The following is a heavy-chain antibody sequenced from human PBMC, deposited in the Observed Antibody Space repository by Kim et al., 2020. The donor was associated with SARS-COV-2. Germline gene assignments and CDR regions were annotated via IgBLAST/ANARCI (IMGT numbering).Heavy chain of an antibody. CDR2: INHSGST. J-gene: IGHJ5*02. CDR1: GGSFSGYY. D-gene: IGHD3-10*01. V-gene: IGHV4-34*01. Sequence: SETLSLTCAVYGGSFSGYYWSWIRQPPGKGLEWIGEINHSGSTNYNPSLKSRVTISVDTSKNQFSLKLSSVTAADTAVYYCARYYYGLNWFDPWGQGTLVTVSS. CDR3: ARYYYGLNWFDP.